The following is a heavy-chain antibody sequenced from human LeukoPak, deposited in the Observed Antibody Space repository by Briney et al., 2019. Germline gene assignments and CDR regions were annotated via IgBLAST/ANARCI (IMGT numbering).Heavy chain of an antibody. V-gene: IGHV3-23*01. CDR3: AKAPVTTCRGAFCYPFDY. D-gene: IGHD2-15*01. CDR1: GFTLSSYA. J-gene: IGHJ4*02. Sequence: GGSLRLSCAASGFTLSSYAMSWVRQAPEKGLEWVSAISDTGNTYHADSVKGRFTISRDSSKNTLFLQMNRLRPEDAAVYYCAKAPVTTCRGAFCYPFDYWGLGTLVTVSS. CDR2: ISDTGNT.